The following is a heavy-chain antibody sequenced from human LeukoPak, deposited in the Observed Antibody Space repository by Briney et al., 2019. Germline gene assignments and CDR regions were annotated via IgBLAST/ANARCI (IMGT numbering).Heavy chain of an antibody. J-gene: IGHJ4*02. Sequence: SETLSLTCTVSGGSTSSGSYYWSWLRQRPGRGLEWIGYIYNSGTTYCSPPFKSRVSIPVDTSKNQFSLNLSSVTAADTAVYYSASSSSGTYSERKFDYWGQGTLVTVSS. D-gene: IGHD1-26*01. CDR1: GGSTSSGSYY. CDR3: ASSSSGTYSERKFDY. V-gene: IGHV4-31*03. CDR2: IYNSGTT.